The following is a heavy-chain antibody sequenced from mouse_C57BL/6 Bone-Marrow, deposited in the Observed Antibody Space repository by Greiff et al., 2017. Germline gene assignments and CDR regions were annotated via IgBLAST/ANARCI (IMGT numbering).Heavy chain of an antibody. CDR3: ARPYYPPPLYWYFAV. CDR2: ILPSIGRT. CDR1: DSEVFPIAY. J-gene: IGHJ1*03. V-gene: IGHV15-2*01. Sequence: QVQLQQSGSELRRPGSSVKLSCKDFDSEVFPIAYMSWVRQTPGHGFEWIGGILPSIGRTIYGEKFEGKATLDADTLSNTAYLELNSLTSEDSAIYYCARPYYPPPLYWYFAVWGTGTTVTVSS. D-gene: IGHD1-1*01.